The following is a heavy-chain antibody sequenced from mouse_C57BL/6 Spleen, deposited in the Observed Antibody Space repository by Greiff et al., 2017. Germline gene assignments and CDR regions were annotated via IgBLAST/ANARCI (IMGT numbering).Heavy chain of an antibody. D-gene: IGHD1-1*01. Sequence: EVQLQQSVAELVRPGASVKLSCTASGFNIKNTYMHWVKQRPEQGLEWIGRIDPANGNTKYAPKFQGKATITADTSSNTAYLQLSSLTSEDTAIYYCARSIYYYGSSYASYAMDYWGQGTSVTVSS. J-gene: IGHJ4*01. CDR2: IDPANGNT. CDR1: GFNIKNTY. V-gene: IGHV14-3*01. CDR3: ARSIYYYGSSYASYAMDY.